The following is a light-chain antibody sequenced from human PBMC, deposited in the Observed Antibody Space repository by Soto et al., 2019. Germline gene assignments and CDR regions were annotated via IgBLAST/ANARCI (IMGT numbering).Light chain of an antibody. CDR2: GVS. CDR1: QSLSGNY. J-gene: IGKJ2*01. V-gene: IGKV3-20*01. CDR3: HHYGSSPYT. Sequence: EIVLTQSPGTLSLSPGERATLSCRASQSLSGNYLAWYQQKPDQAPRLLIFGVSSRATGIPHRFSGSGSGTDFTLTINRLEPEDFAVYYCHHYGSSPYTFGLGTKLEIK.